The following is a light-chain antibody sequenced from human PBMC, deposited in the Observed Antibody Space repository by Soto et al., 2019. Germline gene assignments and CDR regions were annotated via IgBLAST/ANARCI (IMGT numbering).Light chain of an antibody. CDR3: CSYAGSYTYV. CDR2: DVS. Sequence: QSALTQPRSVSGSPGQSVTISCTGTSSDVGGYNYVSWYQQHPGKAPKLMIYDVSKRPSGVPDRFSGSKSGNTASLTISGLQGEDEADYYCCSYAGSYTYVFGTATKLTVL. J-gene: IGLJ1*01. CDR1: SSDVGGYNY. V-gene: IGLV2-11*01.